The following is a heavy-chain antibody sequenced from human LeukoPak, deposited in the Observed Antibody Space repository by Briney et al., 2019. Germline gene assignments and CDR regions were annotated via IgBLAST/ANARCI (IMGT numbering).Heavy chain of an antibody. V-gene: IGHV5-51*01. D-gene: IGHD6-6*01. CDR1: GYSFTSYW. CDR3: ARHSKYSSSPTIDY. J-gene: IGHJ4*02. Sequence: GESLQISCQGSGYSFTSYWIGWVRPMPGKGLEWMGIIYPGDSDTRYSPSFQGQVTISADKSISTAYLQWSSLKASDTAMYYCARHSKYSSSPTIDYWGQGTLVTVSS. CDR2: IYPGDSDT.